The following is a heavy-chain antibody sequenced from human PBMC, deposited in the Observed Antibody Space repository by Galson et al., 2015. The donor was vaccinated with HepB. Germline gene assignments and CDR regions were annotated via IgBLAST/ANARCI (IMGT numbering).Heavy chain of an antibody. Sequence: SLRLSCAASGFTFSSYAMSWVRQAPGKGLEWVSAISGSGGSTYYADSVKGRFTISRDNSKNTLYLQMNSLRAEDTAVYYCAKDPYCSGGSCPRGYYYYYMDVWGKGTTVTVSS. D-gene: IGHD2-15*01. CDR3: AKDPYCSGGSCPRGYYYYYMDV. V-gene: IGHV3-23*01. CDR2: ISGSGGST. CDR1: GFTFSSYA. J-gene: IGHJ6*03.